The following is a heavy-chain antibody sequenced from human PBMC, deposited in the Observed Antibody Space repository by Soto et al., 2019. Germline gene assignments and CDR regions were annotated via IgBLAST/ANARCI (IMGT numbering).Heavy chain of an antibody. CDR2: IYPSGGTT. Sequence: QVQLVQSGADVKKPGASVRVSCKGSGYTLTGYYVHWVRQAPGQGFEWMGVIYPSGGTTSYAQKFQDRVTMTRDTSTSTVYMELSSLRSKDTAVYYCARLATATPPYYFDYWGQGTLVTVSS. CDR3: ARLATATPPYYFDY. CDR1: GYTLTGYY. V-gene: IGHV1-46*01. J-gene: IGHJ4*02.